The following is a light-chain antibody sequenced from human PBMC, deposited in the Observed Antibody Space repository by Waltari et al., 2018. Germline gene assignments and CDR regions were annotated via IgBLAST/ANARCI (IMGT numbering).Light chain of an antibody. V-gene: IGKV3D-20*02. CDR3: QQRNTWWT. CDR2: GAS. Sequence: EIVLTQSPGTLSLSPGERATLSCRASQSVSSSYLAWYQQKPGQAPRLLIYGASSRATGIPDRFSGSGSGTDFTLTISRLEPEDFAVYYCQQRNTWWTFGQGTKVEIK. CDR1: QSVSSSY. J-gene: IGKJ1*01.